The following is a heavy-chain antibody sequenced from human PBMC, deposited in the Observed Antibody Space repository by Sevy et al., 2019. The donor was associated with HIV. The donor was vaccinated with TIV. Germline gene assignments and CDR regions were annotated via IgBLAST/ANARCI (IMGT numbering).Heavy chain of an antibody. V-gene: IGHV3-48*02. CDR3: ARDDDYGDYGTGFDY. CDR1: GFTFSSYS. CDR2: ISSSSSTI. D-gene: IGHD4-17*01. J-gene: IGHJ4*02. Sequence: GGSLRLSCAASGFTFSSYSMNWDRQAPGKGLEGVSYISSSSSTIYYAYSVKGRFTISRDNAKNSLYLQMNSLGDEDTAVYYCARDDDYGDYGTGFDYWGQGTLVTVSS.